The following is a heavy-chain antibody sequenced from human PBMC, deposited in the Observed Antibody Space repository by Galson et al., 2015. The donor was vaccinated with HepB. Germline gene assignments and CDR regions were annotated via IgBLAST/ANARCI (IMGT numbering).Heavy chain of an antibody. D-gene: IGHD4-17*01. V-gene: IGHV3-30*04. Sequence: SLRLSCAASGFTFSSYAMHWVRQAPGKGLEWVAVISYDGSNKYYADSVKGRFTISRDNSKNTLYLQMNSLRAEDTAVYYCARDGAPLIPTVTRGVFDYWGQGTLVTVSS. CDR2: ISYDGSNK. CDR3: ARDGAPLIPTVTRGVFDY. CDR1: GFTFSSYA. J-gene: IGHJ4*02.